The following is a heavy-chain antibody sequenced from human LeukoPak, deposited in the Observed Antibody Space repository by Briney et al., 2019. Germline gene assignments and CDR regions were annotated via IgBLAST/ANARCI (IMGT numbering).Heavy chain of an antibody. Sequence: PGGSLRLACAASGFTFSDYYMSWIRQAPGKGLEWVSYISSSGSTIYYADSVKGRVTISRDNAKNSLFLQLNSLRAEDTAVYYCARDWGGWLGVTSWYFDLWGRGTLVTVSS. D-gene: IGHD5-24*01. V-gene: IGHV3-11*04. J-gene: IGHJ2*01. CDR1: GFTFSDYY. CDR3: ARDWGGWLGVTSWYFDL. CDR2: ISSSGSTI.